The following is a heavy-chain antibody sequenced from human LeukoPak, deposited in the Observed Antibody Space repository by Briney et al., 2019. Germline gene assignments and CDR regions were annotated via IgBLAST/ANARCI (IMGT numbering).Heavy chain of an antibody. CDR3: ARGIAVAGSDY. V-gene: IGHV4-59*01. J-gene: IGHJ4*02. CDR1: GGSISSYY. D-gene: IGHD6-19*01. Sequence: SETLSLTCTVSGGSISSYYWSWIRQPPGKGLEWIGYIYYSGSTNYNPSLKSRVTISVDTSKNQFSLKLSSVTAAVTAVYYCARGIAVAGSDYWGQGTLVTVSS. CDR2: IYYSGST.